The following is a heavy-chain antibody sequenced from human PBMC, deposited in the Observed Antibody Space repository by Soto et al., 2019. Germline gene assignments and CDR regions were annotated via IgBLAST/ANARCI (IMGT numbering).Heavy chain of an antibody. D-gene: IGHD6-6*01. CDR2: IYSNGDT. CDR3: ARRGGSSSGYYYYAMDV. Sequence: QVQLQESGPGLVKPSQTLSLTCSVSCDSMNSGGYYWSWIRQHPGKGLEWIGYIYSNGDTYYNPSLKSRVTISVDTSKNQFSLNLTSVTAADTAVYYCARRGGSSSGYYYYAMDVWGQGTTVTVSS. V-gene: IGHV4-31*03. CDR1: CDSMNSGGYY. J-gene: IGHJ6*02.